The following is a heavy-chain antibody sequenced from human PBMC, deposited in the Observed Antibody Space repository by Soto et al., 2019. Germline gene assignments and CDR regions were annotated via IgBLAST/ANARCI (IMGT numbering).Heavy chain of an antibody. Sequence: SGPTLVNPTQTLTLTCTFSGFSLSTSGMCVSWIRQPPGKALEWLARIDWDDDKYYSTSLKTRLTISKDTSKNQVVLTMTNMDPVDTATYYCARFITVPRPLNSFDIWGQGTMVTGS. CDR1: GFSLSTSGMC. J-gene: IGHJ3*02. D-gene: IGHD1-20*01. V-gene: IGHV2-70*11. CDR3: ARFITVPRPLNSFDI. CDR2: IDWDDDK.